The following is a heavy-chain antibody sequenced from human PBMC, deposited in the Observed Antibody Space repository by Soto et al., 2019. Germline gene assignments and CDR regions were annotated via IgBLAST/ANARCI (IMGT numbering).Heavy chain of an antibody. CDR3: AREVPQYCDYTSPFDY. V-gene: IGHV1-69*04. D-gene: IGHD3-16*01. Sequence: SVKVSCKASGGTFSSYTISWVRQAPGQGLEWMGRIIPILGIANYAQKFQGRVTITADKSTSTAYMELSSLRSEDTAVYYCAREVPQYCDYTSPFDYSGQGTLVTVSS. CDR1: GGTFSSYT. J-gene: IGHJ4*02. CDR2: IIPILGIA.